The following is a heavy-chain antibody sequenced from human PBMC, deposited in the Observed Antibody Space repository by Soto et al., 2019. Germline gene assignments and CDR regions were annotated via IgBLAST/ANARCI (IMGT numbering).Heavy chain of an antibody. Sequence: GASVKVSCKASGGTFSSYAISWVRQAPGQGLEWMGGIIPIFGTANYAQKFQGRVTITADESTSTAYMELRSLRSDDTAVYYCARVGLQFLEWLTNLPFDYWGQGTLVTVSS. CDR1: GGTFSSYA. V-gene: IGHV1-69*13. D-gene: IGHD3-3*01. CDR3: ARVGLQFLEWLTNLPFDY. CDR2: IIPIFGTA. J-gene: IGHJ4*02.